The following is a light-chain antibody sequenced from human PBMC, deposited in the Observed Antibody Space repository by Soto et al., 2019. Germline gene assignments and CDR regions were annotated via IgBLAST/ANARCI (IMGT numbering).Light chain of an antibody. CDR2: KAS. CDR1: QSISTW. V-gene: IGKV1-5*03. CDR3: QQYYTYPWT. J-gene: IGKJ1*01. Sequence: DIQMTQSPSTLPASVGDRLTITCRASQSISTWLAWYQQRPGKGPKLLIYKASNLQGGVSSRFSGSGSGTEFTLTISGLQPDDFATYYCQQYYTYPWTFGHGTKVEIK.